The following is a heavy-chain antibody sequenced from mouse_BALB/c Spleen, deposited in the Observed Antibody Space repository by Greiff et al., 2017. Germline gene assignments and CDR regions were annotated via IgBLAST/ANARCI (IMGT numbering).Heavy chain of an antibody. V-gene: IGHV5-17*02. D-gene: IGHD1-1*01. CDR1: GFTFSSFG. J-gene: IGHJ3*01. CDR3: ARWRYGSSYDWFAY. Sequence: EVKLVESGGGLVQPGGSRKLSCAASGFTFSSFGMHWVRQAPEKGLEWVAYISSGSSTIYYADTVKGRFTISRDNPKNTLFLQMTSLRSEDTAMYDCARWRYGSSYDWFAYWGQGTLVTVSA. CDR2: ISSGSSTI.